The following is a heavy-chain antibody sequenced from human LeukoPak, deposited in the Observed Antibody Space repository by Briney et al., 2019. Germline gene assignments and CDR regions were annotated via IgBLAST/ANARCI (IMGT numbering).Heavy chain of an antibody. V-gene: IGHV3-21*01. CDR1: GFTFSSYS. CDR3: ARDERIVLVIAPTDAFDL. D-gene: IGHD2-21*01. CDR2: ITSSSSYI. Sequence: GGSLRLSCAASGFTFSSYSMNWVRQAPGKGLEWVSSITSSSSYIYYADSVKGRFTISRDNAKNSLYLQMNSLRAEDTAVYYCARDERIVLVIAPTDAFDLWGQGTMVTVSS. J-gene: IGHJ3*01.